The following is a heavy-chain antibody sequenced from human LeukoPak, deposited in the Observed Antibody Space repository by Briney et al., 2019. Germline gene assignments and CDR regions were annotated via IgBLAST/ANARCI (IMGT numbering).Heavy chain of an antibody. V-gene: IGHV3-7*01. CDR2: IHQDGNEK. D-gene: IGHD6-13*01. J-gene: IGHJ4*02. CDR3: ARIAAAGTLDY. CDR1: GFTFSNYW. Sequence: GGSLRLSCAASGFTFSNYWMIWVRQAPGKGLEWVTNIHQDGNEKYYVDSVKGRFTISRDNAKNSLYLQMNSLRAEDTAVYYCARIAAAGTLDYWGQGTLVTVSS.